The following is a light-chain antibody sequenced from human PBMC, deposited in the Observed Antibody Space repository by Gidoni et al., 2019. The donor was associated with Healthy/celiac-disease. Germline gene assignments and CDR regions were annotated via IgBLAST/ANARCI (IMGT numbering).Light chain of an antibody. Sequence: EIVLTQSPDFQSVTPKEKVTITCRARQSIGSSLHWYQEKPDQSPKLLVKSSSQSISGVPSRFSGSGSGTDFTLTINSLEAEDAATYYCHQSGSLPYTFGQGTKLEIK. J-gene: IGKJ2*01. V-gene: IGKV6-21*02. CDR3: HQSGSLPYT. CDR2: SSS. CDR1: QSIGSS.